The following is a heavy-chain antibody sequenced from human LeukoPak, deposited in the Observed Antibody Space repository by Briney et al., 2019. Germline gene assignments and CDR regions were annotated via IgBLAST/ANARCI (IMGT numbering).Heavy chain of an antibody. CDR3: ARRSDCSGGSCYSTFDY. V-gene: IGHV4-61*02. CDR1: GGSISSGSYY. J-gene: IGHJ4*02. D-gene: IGHD2-15*01. Sequence: SETLSLTCTVSGGSISSGSYYWSWIRQPAGKGLEWIGRIYTSGSTNYNPSLKSRVTISVDTSKNQFSLKLSSVTAADTAVYYCARRSDCSGGSCYSTFDYWGQGTLVTVSS. CDR2: IYTSGST.